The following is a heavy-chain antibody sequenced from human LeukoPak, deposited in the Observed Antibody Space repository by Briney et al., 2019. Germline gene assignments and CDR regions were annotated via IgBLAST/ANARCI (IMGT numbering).Heavy chain of an antibody. J-gene: IGHJ3*02. CDR1: GFTFSSYW. CDR3: ASSRITIFGVVISDAFDI. V-gene: IGHV3-7*01. CDR2: IKQDGSEK. Sequence: GGSLRLSCAASGFTFSSYWMSWVRQAPGKGLEWVANIKQDGSEKYYVDSVKGRFTISRDSAKNSLYLQMNSLRAEDTAVYYCASSRITIFGVVISDAFDIWGQGTMVTVSS. D-gene: IGHD3-3*01.